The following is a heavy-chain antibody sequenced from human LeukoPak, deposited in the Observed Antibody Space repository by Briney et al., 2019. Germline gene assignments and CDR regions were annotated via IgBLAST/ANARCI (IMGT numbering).Heavy chain of an antibody. D-gene: IGHD4-17*01. Sequence: GGSLRLFCAASGFTLSNHWMHWVRQAPGKGLVWVSRISGDEIWTSYADSVKGRFTISRDNAKNTLYLQMNSLRAEDTAVYYCARDTDTVTTILDYWGQGTLVTVSS. V-gene: IGHV3-74*01. CDR1: GFTLSNHW. CDR3: ARDTDTVTTILDY. CDR2: ISGDEIWT. J-gene: IGHJ4*02.